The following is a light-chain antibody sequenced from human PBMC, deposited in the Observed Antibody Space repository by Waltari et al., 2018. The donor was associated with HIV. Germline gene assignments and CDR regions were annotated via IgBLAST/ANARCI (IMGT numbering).Light chain of an antibody. CDR1: SSNIGSNT. V-gene: IGLV1-44*01. J-gene: IGLJ3*02. CDR3: TAWDDGLSDPV. Sequence: QSVLTQPPSASGTPGQRVTISCSGSSSNIGSNTVNWYQQLPGTAPKRLIYSNNQRPSGVPDRFSGSKSGTSASLAISGLQSEDEADYYCTAWDDGLSDPVFGGGTKLTVL. CDR2: SNN.